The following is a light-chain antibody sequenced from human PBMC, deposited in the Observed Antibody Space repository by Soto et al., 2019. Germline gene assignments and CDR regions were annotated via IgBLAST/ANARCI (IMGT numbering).Light chain of an antibody. CDR3: AAWDDSLSGWV. CDR2: GND. J-gene: IGLJ3*02. Sequence: QSVLTQPPSASGTPGQRVTISCSGSSSNIGSNYVYWYQQLLGTAPKLLIYGNDQRPSGVPDRFSGSKSGTSASLAISGLRSEDEADYYCAAWDDSLSGWVFGGGTKLTVL. CDR1: SSNIGSNY. V-gene: IGLV1-47*01.